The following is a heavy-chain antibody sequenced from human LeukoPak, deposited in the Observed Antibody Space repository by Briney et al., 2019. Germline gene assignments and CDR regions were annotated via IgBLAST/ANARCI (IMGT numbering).Heavy chain of an antibody. CDR2: INYDETTT. J-gene: IGHJ4*02. V-gene: IGHV3-74*01. CDR3: VRSRQGGFDY. D-gene: IGHD3-16*01. Sequence: GGSLRLSCAASGFTFSSYWMHWVRQDPGKGLVWVSRINYDETTTTYADSVKGRFTISRDNAKNTLYLQMNSLRAEDTAVYYCVRSRQGGFDYWGQGTLVTVSS. CDR1: GFTFSSYW.